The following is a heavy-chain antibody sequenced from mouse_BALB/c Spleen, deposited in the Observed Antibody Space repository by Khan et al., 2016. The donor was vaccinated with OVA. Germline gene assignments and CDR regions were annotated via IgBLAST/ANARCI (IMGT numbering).Heavy chain of an antibody. CDR1: GFSLTSYG. CDR3: ARHEDI. J-gene: IGHJ2*01. CDR2: IWAGGST. D-gene: IGHD1-3*01. Sequence: VQLQESGPGLVAPSQSLSITCTVSGFSLTSYGVHWVRQPPGKGLEWLGVIWAGGSTNYNSALMSRLSISKDNSKGQVVLKMNSLQTDDTAMYDCARHEDIWGQGTTLTVSS. V-gene: IGHV2-9*02.